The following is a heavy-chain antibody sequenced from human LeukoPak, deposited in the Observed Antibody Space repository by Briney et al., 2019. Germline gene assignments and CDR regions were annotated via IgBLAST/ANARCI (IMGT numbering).Heavy chain of an antibody. Sequence: NPSETLSLTCAVYGGSFSGYYWSWIRQPPGKGLEWIGEINHSGSTNYNPSLKSRVTISVDTSKNQFSLKLSSVTAADTAVYYCARSHHPLHDSSGSDYWGQGTLVTVSS. CDR1: GGSFSGYY. V-gene: IGHV4-34*01. J-gene: IGHJ4*02. D-gene: IGHD3-22*01. CDR3: ARSHHPLHDSSGSDY. CDR2: INHSGST.